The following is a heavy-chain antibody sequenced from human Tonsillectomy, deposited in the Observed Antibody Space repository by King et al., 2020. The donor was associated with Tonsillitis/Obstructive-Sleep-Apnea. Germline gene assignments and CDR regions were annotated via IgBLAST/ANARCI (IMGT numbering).Heavy chain of an antibody. D-gene: IGHD5-12*01. Sequence: VQLVESGGGLVQPGRSLRLSCAASGFTFDDYAMHWVRQAPGKGLEWVSGISWNGGNIGYADSVKGRFTISRDNAQNSLYLQMNSLRVEDTALYYCVKGYTGYDSWLDLGGQGTLVTVSS. CDR1: GFTFDDYA. V-gene: IGHV3-9*01. CDR2: ISWNGGNI. J-gene: IGHJ5*02. CDR3: VKGYTGYDSWLDL.